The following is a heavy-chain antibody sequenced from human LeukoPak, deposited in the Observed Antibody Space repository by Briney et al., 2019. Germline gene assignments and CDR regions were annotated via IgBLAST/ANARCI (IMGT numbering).Heavy chain of an antibody. V-gene: IGHV3-30-3*01. CDR3: ARDNASDTDMV. D-gene: IGHD5-18*01. CDR1: GFTFSRYA. Sequence: PGRSLRLSCAASGFTFSRYAIHWVRQAPSKELEWVAVISSDGTNKYYADSVRGRFTISRDNAKNTLFLQMNSLRADDTAVYYCARDNASDTDMVWGQGTLVTVSS. CDR2: ISSDGTNK. J-gene: IGHJ4*02.